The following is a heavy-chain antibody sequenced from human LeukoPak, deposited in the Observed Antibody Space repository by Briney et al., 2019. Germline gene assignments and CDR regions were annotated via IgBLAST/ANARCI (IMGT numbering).Heavy chain of an antibody. Sequence: PSETLSLTCTISGGSVSDYYWSWIRQSPGKGLEWIGYIYHTGSTSYSPSLKSRVTISADTSQNQFSLKLSSVTAADTAVYYCASEFRYWGQGTLVTVSS. CDR2: IYHTGST. V-gene: IGHV4-59*02. CDR1: GGSVSDYY. J-gene: IGHJ4*02. CDR3: ASEFRY.